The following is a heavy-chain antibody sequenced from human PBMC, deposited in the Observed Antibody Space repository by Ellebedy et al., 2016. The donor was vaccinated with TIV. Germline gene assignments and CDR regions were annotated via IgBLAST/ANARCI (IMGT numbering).Heavy chain of an antibody. CDR1: GFTFSSYS. V-gene: IGHV3-48*01. Sequence: GESLKISCAASGFTFSSYSMNWVRQAPGKGLEWVSYISSSSSTIYYADSVKGRFTISRDNAKNSLYLQMNSLRAEDTAVYYCARDMDRAVAGTYGTDYWGQGTLVTVSS. CDR2: ISSSSSTI. D-gene: IGHD6-19*01. J-gene: IGHJ4*02. CDR3: ARDMDRAVAGTYGTDY.